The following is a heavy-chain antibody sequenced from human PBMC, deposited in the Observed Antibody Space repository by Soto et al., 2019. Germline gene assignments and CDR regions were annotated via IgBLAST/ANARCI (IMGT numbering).Heavy chain of an antibody. Sequence: ASGKVSCKASGGTFSSYAISWGRQAPGQGFEWMGGIIPIFGTANYAQKFQGRVTITADESTSTAHMELSSLRSEDTAVYYCARAFGSGSYYVGENWFDPWGQGTLVTVSS. J-gene: IGHJ5*02. CDR1: GGTFSSYA. V-gene: IGHV1-69*13. D-gene: IGHD1-26*01. CDR2: IIPIFGTA. CDR3: ARAFGSGSYYVGENWFDP.